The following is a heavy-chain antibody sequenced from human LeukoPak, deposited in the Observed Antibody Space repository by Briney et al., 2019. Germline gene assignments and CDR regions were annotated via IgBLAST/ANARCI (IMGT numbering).Heavy chain of an antibody. V-gene: IGHV3-7*01. J-gene: IGHJ6*03. D-gene: IGHD6-19*01. CDR2: IKQDGSEK. CDR1: GFRLRSYG. Sequence: GGSLRLSCAASGFRLRSYGMSWVRQAPGKGLEWVANIKQDGSEKYYVDSVKGRFTISRDNAKNSLYLQMNSLRAEDTAVYYCARDGGYSSGWYPHYYMDVWGKGTTVTVSS. CDR3: ARDGGYSSGWYPHYYMDV.